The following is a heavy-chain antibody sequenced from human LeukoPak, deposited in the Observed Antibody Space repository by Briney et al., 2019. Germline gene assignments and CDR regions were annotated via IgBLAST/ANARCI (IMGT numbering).Heavy chain of an antibody. CDR3: ASPRIGAFDI. D-gene: IGHD2-15*01. CDR2: IYYSGST. CDR1: GGSISSSSYY. J-gene: IGHJ3*02. V-gene: IGHV4-39*01. Sequence: SETLSLTCTVSGGSISSSSYYWGWIRRPPGKGLEWIGSIYYSGSTHYNTSLKSRVTTSVDTSKNQFSLKLSSVTAADTAVYYCASPRIGAFDIWGQGTMVTVSS.